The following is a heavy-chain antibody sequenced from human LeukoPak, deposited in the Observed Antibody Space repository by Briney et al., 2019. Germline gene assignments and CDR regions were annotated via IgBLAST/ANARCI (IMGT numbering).Heavy chain of an antibody. CDR3: AKEGPIAVATYFDY. CDR2: ITGDGSTT. J-gene: IGHJ4*02. CDR1: GFXFDDYT. D-gene: IGHD6-19*01. V-gene: IGHV3-43*02. Sequence: GGSLRLSCAASGFXFDDYTIHWVRQAPGKGLEWVSLITGDGSTTNYADSVKGRFTISRDNSKNSLYLQMNSLTTEDTAFYYCAKEGPIAVATYFDYWGQGTLVTVSS.